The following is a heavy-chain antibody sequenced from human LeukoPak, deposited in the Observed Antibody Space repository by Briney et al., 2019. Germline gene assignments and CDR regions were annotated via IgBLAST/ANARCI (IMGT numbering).Heavy chain of an antibody. Sequence: GGSLRLSCVASGFSFSSYAMSWVRQAPGKGLEWVSAISGSGGSTYYADSVKGRFTISRDNSKNTLYLQMNSLRAEDTAVYYCAKDLAYCGGDCYSGLDYWGQGTLVTVSS. J-gene: IGHJ4*02. D-gene: IGHD2-21*02. CDR3: AKDLAYCGGDCYSGLDY. V-gene: IGHV3-23*01. CDR1: GFSFSSYA. CDR2: ISGSGGST.